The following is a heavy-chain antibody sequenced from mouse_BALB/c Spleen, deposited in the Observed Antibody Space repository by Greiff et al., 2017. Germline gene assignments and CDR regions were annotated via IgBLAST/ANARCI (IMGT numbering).Heavy chain of an antibody. D-gene: IGHD1-1*01. CDR2: INPSNGGT. J-gene: IGHJ4*01. V-gene: IGHV1S81*02. CDR3: ARGNLYYSDY. Sequence: QVQLQQPGAELVKPGASVKLSCKASGYTFTSYYMYWVKQRPGQGLEWIGGINPSNGGTNFNEKFKSKATLTVDKSSSTAYMQLSSLTSEDSAVYYCARGNLYYSDYWGQGTSVTVSS. CDR1: GYTFTSYY.